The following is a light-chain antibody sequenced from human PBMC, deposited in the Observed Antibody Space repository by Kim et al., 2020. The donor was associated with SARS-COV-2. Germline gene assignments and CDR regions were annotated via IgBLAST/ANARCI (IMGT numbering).Light chain of an antibody. V-gene: IGLV1-44*01. Sequence: QQVTISVSGSKSQVGSIVVNCYQQLPGTAPKLLIYINDYRPSGVPALFSGSKSGTSASLAISGLQSEDEADYYCVAWNDSLNGSVFGGGTQLTVL. CDR2: IND. CDR3: VAWNDSLNGSV. CDR1: KSQVGSIV. J-gene: IGLJ3*02.